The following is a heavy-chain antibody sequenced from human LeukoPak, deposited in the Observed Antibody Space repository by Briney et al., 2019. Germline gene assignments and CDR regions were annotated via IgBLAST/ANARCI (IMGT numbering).Heavy chain of an antibody. CDR2: NYYSGST. CDR3: ARARTMVRGVMRGWFDP. J-gene: IGHJ5*02. CDR1: GGSINSSSYY. Sequence: SETLSLTCTVSGGSINSSSYYWGRIRQPPGMGLVWIGSNYYSGSTYYNPSLKSRVTISVDTSKSQFSLKLSSVTAADTVVYYCARARTMVRGVMRGWFDPWGQGTLVTVSS. V-gene: IGHV4-39*01. D-gene: IGHD3-10*01.